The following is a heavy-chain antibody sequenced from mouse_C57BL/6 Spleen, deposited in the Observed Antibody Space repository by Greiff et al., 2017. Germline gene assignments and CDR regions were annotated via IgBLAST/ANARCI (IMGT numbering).Heavy chain of an antibody. CDR3: AINWDWYFDV. J-gene: IGHJ1*03. D-gene: IGHD4-1*01. CDR2: INPNNGGT. Sequence: VQLQQSGPELVKPGASVKISCKASGYTFTDYYMNWVKQSHGKSLEWIGDINPNNGGTSYNQKFKGKATLTVDKSSSTAYMELRSLTSEDSAVYYCAINWDWYFDVWGTGTTVTVSS. V-gene: IGHV1-26*01. CDR1: GYTFTDYY.